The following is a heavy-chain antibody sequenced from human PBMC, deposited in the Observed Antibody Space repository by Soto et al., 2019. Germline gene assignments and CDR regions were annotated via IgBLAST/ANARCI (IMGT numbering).Heavy chain of an antibody. CDR3: YGSGGN. D-gene: IGHD1-1*01. CDR1: GDSISSYY. CDR2: IYNTGGT. Sequence: SETLSLTCSVSGDSISSYYWSWIRQSAGKGLEWIGRIYNTGGTNYNPSLKSRVTISLDASKKQLSLKLSSVTAADTAVYYCYGSGGNGGQGTLVTVS. V-gene: IGHV4-4*07. J-gene: IGHJ4*02.